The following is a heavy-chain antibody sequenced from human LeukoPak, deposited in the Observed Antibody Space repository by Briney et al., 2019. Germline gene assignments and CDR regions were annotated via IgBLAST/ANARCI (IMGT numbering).Heavy chain of an antibody. CDR1: GFTFSTHS. J-gene: IGHJ4*02. CDR3: ASDFRTELDGCSPSYEFDY. Sequence: GGSLRLSCAASGFTFSTHSMSCVRHSPGKGLEWVSSISSGSSNIYYAHSMKGPFTISRDDAKNSLFLQMNSLRAEDTAIYCCASDFRTELDGCSPSYEFDYWGRGALVTVSS. V-gene: IGHV3-21*01. CDR2: ISSGSSNI. D-gene: IGHD5-24*01.